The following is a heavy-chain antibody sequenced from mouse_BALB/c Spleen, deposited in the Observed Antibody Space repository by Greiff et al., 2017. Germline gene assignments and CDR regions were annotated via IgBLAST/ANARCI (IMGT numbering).Heavy chain of an antibody. V-gene: IGHV1-7*01. D-gene: IGHD1-2*01. Sequence: QVQLQQSGAELAKPGASVKMSCKASGYTFTSYWMHWVKQRPGQGLEWIGYINPSTGYTEYNQKFKDKATLTADKSSSTAYMQLSSLTSEDSAVYYCAKITTATGGFWGQGTLVTVSA. CDR2: INPSTGYT. J-gene: IGHJ3*01. CDR1: GYTFTSYW. CDR3: AKITTATGGF.